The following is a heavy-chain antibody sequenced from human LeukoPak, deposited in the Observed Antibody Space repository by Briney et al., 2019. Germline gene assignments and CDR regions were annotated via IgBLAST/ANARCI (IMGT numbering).Heavy chain of an antibody. V-gene: IGHV3-21*01. D-gene: IGHD6-13*01. Sequence: GGSLRLSCAASGFTFSSYSMNWVRQAPGKGLEWVSSISSSSSYIYYADSVKGRFTISRDNAKNSLYLQMNSLRAEDTAVYYCARDSSPGIAAGDAFDIWGQGTMVTVSS. J-gene: IGHJ3*02. CDR3: ARDSSPGIAAGDAFDI. CDR2: ISSSSSYI. CDR1: GFTFSSYS.